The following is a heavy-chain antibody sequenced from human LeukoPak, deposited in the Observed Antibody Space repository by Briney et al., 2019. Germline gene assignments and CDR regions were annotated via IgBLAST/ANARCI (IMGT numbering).Heavy chain of an antibody. D-gene: IGHD1-14*01. Sequence: NPGGSLRLSCEASGFTFSSYAMSWVRQAPGKGLEWVSGIIDSGDITYYANSVKGRFTISRDNSKNTLYLQMNSLRAEDTAVYYCAGAKPHTPSYYYYMDVWGKGTTVTVSS. CDR1: GFTFSSYA. J-gene: IGHJ6*03. V-gene: IGHV3-23*01. CDR2: IIDSGDIT. CDR3: AGAKPHTPSYYYYMDV.